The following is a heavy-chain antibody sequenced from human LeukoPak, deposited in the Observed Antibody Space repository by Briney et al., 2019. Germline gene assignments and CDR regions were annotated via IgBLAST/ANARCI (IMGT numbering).Heavy chain of an antibody. D-gene: IGHD3-10*01. CDR3: ARDGGYYGSGSYTFDY. Sequence: SETLSLTCTVSGGSISSSNWWSWVRQPPGKGLEWIGEIYHSGSTNYNPSLKSRVTISVDKSKNQFSLKLSSVTAADTAVYYCARDGGYYGSGSYTFDYWGQGTLVTVSS. CDR2: IYHSGST. V-gene: IGHV4-4*02. J-gene: IGHJ4*02. CDR1: GGSISSSNW.